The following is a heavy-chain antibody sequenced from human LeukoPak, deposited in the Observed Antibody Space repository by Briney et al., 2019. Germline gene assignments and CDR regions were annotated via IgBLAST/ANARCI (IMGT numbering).Heavy chain of an antibody. V-gene: IGHV3-33*01. D-gene: IGHD2-15*01. CDR3: ARVACSGGSCHLGYFDL. Sequence: GRSLRLSCAASGFIFSSYCMHWVRQAPGKGLEWVAVIWYDGSNKYYADSVRGRFTISRDNFKNTLYLQMNSLRAEDTAVYYCARVACSGGSCHLGYFDLWGRGTLVTVSS. J-gene: IGHJ2*01. CDR1: GFIFSSYC. CDR2: IWYDGSNK.